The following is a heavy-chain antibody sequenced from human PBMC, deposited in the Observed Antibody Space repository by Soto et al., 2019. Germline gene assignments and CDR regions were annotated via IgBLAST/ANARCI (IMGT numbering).Heavy chain of an antibody. V-gene: IGHV4-59*01. CDR2: IYYSGST. J-gene: IGHJ3*02. Sequence: PSETLSLTCTVSGGSISSYYWIWIRQPPGKGLEWIAYIYYSGSTSYNPSLKSRVTISLDTSKNQFSLKLSSVTAADTAVYYCARTYDDSGPNSGGYGFDIWGPGTMVTVSS. CDR3: ARTYDDSGPNSGGYGFDI. D-gene: IGHD3-22*01. CDR1: GGSISSYY.